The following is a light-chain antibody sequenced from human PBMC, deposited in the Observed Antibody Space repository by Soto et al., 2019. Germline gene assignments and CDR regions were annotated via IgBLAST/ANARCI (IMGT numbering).Light chain of an antibody. CDR2: AAS. V-gene: IGKV1-8*01. Sequence: AIRMTQSPSSLSASTGDRVTITCRASQGISSYVAWYQQNPGKAPKLLIYAASTLQSGVPSRFSGSGSGTEFTLTISCLQSEYFATYYCQQYYSYPPLTFGGGTKVEIK. CDR1: QGISSY. J-gene: IGKJ4*01. CDR3: QQYYSYPPLT.